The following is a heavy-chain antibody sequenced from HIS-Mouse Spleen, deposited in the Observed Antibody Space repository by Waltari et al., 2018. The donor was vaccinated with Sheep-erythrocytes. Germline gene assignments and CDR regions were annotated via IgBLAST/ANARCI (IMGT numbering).Heavy chain of an antibody. J-gene: IGHJ4*02. D-gene: IGHD1-26*01. CDR3: AKDGQSSGSYYY. CDR2: ISGSGGST. CDR1: GFTFSSYA. V-gene: IGHV3-23*01. Sequence: EVQLLESGGGLVQPGGSLRLSCAASGFTFSSYAMSRVRQAPGKGVGWVSAISGSGGSTYYDDSVKGRFTISRDNSKNTLYLQMNSLRAEDTAVYYCAKDGQSSGSYYYWGQGTLVTVSS.